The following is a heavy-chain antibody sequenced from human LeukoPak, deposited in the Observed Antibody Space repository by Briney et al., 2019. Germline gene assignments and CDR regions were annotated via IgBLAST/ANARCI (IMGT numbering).Heavy chain of an antibody. J-gene: IGHJ4*02. Sequence: GGSLRLSCAASGFTFSSYWMSWVRQAPGKGLEWAANIKQDGSEKYYVDSVKGRFTISRDNAKNSLYLQVNSLKTEDTAVYYCTTEEYSSSWYSFDYWGQGTLVTVSS. CDR2: IKQDGSEK. V-gene: IGHV3-7*03. CDR1: GFTFSSYW. D-gene: IGHD6-13*01. CDR3: TTEEYSSSWYSFDY.